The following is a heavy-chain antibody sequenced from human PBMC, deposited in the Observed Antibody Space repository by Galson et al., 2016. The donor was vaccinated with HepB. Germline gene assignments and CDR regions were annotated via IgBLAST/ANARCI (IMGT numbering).Heavy chain of an antibody. CDR1: GGSISSSGFY. V-gene: IGHV4-39*01. CDR3: AGRSITTMHV. Sequence: SETLSLTCTVSGGSISSSGFYWGWIRQPPGKGLEWIASIYYSGSTYYNPSLESRVTISVDTSKNQFSLKLSSVTAADTAVYYCAGRSITTMHVWGQGTTVTVSS. D-gene: IGHD3-22*01. CDR2: IYYSGST. J-gene: IGHJ6*02.